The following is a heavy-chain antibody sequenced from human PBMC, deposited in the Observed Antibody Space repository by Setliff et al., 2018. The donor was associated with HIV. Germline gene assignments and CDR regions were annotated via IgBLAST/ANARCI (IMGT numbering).Heavy chain of an antibody. Sequence: SETLSLTCTVSGGSISTYYWSWIRQPAGKGLEWIGRIHHTGNTNYNPSLKSRVTISLDTSRNQFSLSLSSVTAADTAVYYCTRTNPLAAPPFDFWGQGTLVTVSS. D-gene: IGHD6-13*01. V-gene: IGHV4-4*07. CDR3: TRTNPLAAPPFDF. CDR1: GGSISTYY. CDR2: IHHTGNT. J-gene: IGHJ4*02.